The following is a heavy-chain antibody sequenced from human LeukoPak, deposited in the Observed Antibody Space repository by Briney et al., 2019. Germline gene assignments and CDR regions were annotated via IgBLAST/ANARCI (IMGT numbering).Heavy chain of an antibody. J-gene: IGHJ4*02. CDR3: AKDRYYYGSGSYSTFDY. D-gene: IGHD3-10*01. CDR2: ISGSGGST. CDR1: GFTFSSYA. V-gene: IGHV3-23*01. Sequence: GGSLRLSCAASGFTFSSYAMSRVRQAPGKGLEWVSAISGSGGSTYYADSVKGRFTISRDNSKNTLYLQMNSLRAEDTAVYYCAKDRYYYGSGSYSTFDYWGQGTLVTVSS.